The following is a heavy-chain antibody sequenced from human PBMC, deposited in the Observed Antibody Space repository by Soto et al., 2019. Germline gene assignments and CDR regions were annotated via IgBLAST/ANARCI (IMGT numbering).Heavy chain of an antibody. D-gene: IGHD6-13*01. V-gene: IGHV1-69*06. CDR1: GGTFSSYA. Sequence: SVKVSCKASGGTFSSYAISWVRQAPGQGLEWMGGIIPIFGTANYAQKFQGRVTITADKSTSTAYMELSSLRSEDTAVYYCARLNVGSDSWYKRLFYYYGMDVWGQGTPVTVSS. J-gene: IGHJ6*02. CDR2: IIPIFGTA. CDR3: ARLNVGSDSWYKRLFYYYGMDV.